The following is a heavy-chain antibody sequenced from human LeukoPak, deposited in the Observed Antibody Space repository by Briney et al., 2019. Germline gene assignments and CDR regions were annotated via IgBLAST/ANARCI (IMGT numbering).Heavy chain of an antibody. V-gene: IGHV3-30*02. D-gene: IGHD5-18*01. CDR1: GFTFSSYA. CDR3: AKGGYSYGPTDY. J-gene: IGHJ4*02. Sequence: PGGSLRLSCAASGFTFSSYAMSWVRQAPGKGLEWVAFIRYDGSNKYYADSVKGRFTISRDNSKNPLYLQMNSLRAEDTAVYYCAKGGYSYGPTDYWGQGTLVTVSS. CDR2: IRYDGSNK.